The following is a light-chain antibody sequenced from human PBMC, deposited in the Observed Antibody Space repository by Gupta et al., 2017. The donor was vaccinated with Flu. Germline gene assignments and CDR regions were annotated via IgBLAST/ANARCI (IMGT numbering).Light chain of an antibody. Sequence: QTVSITCRGDSLRDSDASWYQQKPGQAPNLVIYDKNIRPSGIPDRFSGSNSGNTASLTITGAQAEDEADYYCNSRDSTDNHQAVFGGGTKLTVL. CDR1: SLRDSD. V-gene: IGLV3-19*01. CDR3: NSRDSTDNHQAV. CDR2: DKN. J-gene: IGLJ2*01.